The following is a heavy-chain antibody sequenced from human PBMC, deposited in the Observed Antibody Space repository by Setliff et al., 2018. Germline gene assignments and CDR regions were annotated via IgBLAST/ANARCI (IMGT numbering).Heavy chain of an antibody. CDR3: ARDDGAAAILYYYYMDV. J-gene: IGHJ6*03. D-gene: IGHD2-2*02. CDR2: ISAYNGNT. CDR1: GYTFTSYG. Sequence: ASVKVSCKASGYTFTSYGISWVRQAPGQGLEWMGWISAYNGNTNYAQKLQGRDTMTTDTSTSTAYMELRSLRSDDTAVYYCARDDGAAAILYYYYMDVWGKGTTVTVSS. V-gene: IGHV1-18*01.